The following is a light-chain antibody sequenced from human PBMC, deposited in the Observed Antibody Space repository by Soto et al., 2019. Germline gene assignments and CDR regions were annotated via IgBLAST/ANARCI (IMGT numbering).Light chain of an antibody. J-gene: IGKJ2*01. CDR2: WAA. V-gene: IGKV4-1*01. CDR1: QSVLHSANNKNN. Sequence: DIVMTQSPDSLAVSLGERATINCKSSQSVLHSANNKNNLTWYQQKPGQPPKLLIYWAATRESGVPDRFTGGGSATDFTITISSLQPEDVAVYYCQQYSSPPFTFGQGTKLEIK. CDR3: QQYSSPPFT.